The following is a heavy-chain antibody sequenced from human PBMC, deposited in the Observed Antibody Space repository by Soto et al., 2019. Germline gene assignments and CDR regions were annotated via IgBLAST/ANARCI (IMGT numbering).Heavy chain of an antibody. CDR1: GGSITTGGRY. D-gene: IGHD1-1*01. J-gene: IGHJ3*02. Sequence: QVRLQEWGPGLVKPSQTLSLKCSVSGGSITTGGRYWSWIRQLPGKGLEWIGDIYYSGNTYYNPSLKSRVTISVEAAKNQFSLKLSSVTAADTAVYYGAQALVFTGGDGFDIWGQGRLVTVSS. CDR3: AQALVFTGGDGFDI. V-gene: IGHV4-31*02. CDR2: IYYSGNT.